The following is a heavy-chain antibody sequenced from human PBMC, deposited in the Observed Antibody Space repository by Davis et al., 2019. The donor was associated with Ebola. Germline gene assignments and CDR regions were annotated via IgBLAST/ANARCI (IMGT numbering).Heavy chain of an antibody. V-gene: IGHV3-74*01. CDR2: INSDGSRT. Sequence: PGESLKISCAASGFTFSSYWMHWVRQAPGKGLVWVSRINSDGSRTNYADSVKGRFTMSRDNAKSTLYLQMNSLRAEDTAVYYCARGNRYCSGDTCANWFDPWGQGTLVTVSS. CDR3: ARGNRYCSGDTCANWFDP. J-gene: IGHJ5*02. CDR1: GFTFSSYW. D-gene: IGHD2-15*01.